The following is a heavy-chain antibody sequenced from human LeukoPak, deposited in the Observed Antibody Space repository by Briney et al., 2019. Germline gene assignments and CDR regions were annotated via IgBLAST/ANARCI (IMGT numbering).Heavy chain of an antibody. Sequence: ASVKVSCKVSGYTLTELSMHWVRQAPGKGIEGMGGFDPEDGETIYAQTFQGRVTMTEDTSTDTAYMELSSLRSEDTAVYYCATGYSGYDSIDYWGQGTLVTVSS. V-gene: IGHV1-24*01. D-gene: IGHD5-12*01. CDR2: FDPEDGET. CDR1: GYTLTELS. J-gene: IGHJ4*02. CDR3: ATGYSGYDSIDY.